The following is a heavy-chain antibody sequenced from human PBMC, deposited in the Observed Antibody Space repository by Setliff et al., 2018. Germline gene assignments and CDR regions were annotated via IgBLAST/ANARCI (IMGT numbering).Heavy chain of an antibody. Sequence: LRLSCAASGFTFSSYAMSWVRQAPGKGLEWVSAISGSGGSTYYADSVKGRFTISRDNARNLLYLQMNSLRVDDTAVYYCSSYLVSWGQGALVTVSS. CDR2: ISGSGGST. D-gene: IGHD2-21*01. V-gene: IGHV3-23*01. CDR3: SSYLVS. J-gene: IGHJ4*02. CDR1: GFTFSSYA.